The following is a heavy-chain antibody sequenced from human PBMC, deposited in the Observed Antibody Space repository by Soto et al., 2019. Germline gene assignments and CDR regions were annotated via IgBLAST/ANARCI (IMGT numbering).Heavy chain of an antibody. CDR3: ACLGLSRAWRVMVV. J-gene: IGHJ6*02. D-gene: IGHD1-1*01. Sequence: PSETLSLTYTVSGGIISSSSYYGGWLRQPPRKGLEWIGSIYYSGSTYYNPSLKSRVTISVDTSKNQFSLKLSSVTAADTAVYYCACLGLSRAWRVMVVWGQGPT. CDR2: IYYSGST. V-gene: IGHV4-39*01. CDR1: GGIISSSSYY.